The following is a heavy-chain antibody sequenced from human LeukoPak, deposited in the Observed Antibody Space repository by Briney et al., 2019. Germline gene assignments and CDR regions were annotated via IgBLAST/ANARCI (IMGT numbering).Heavy chain of an antibody. CDR2: MNPNSGNT. D-gene: IGHD5-24*01. CDR1: GFTFTRYD. CDR3: ARLSLQIFDAFDI. J-gene: IGHJ3*02. Sequence: ASVKVSCKASGFTFTRYDINWVREATGQGLEWMGWMNPNSGNTGYVLKFQGRVTLTRNTSINTAYMELTSLRVEDTAVYYCARLSLQIFDAFDIWGQGTVVTVSS. V-gene: IGHV1-8*03.